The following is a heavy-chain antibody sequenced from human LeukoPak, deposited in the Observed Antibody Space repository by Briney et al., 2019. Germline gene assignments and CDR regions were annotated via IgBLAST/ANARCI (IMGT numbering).Heavy chain of an antibody. CDR3: TRGYAGIDY. Sequence: GGSLRLSCVASGFTFSSYWMHWVRQDPRKGLVWVSRIDTDGSSTIYADSVKGRFAISRDNAKNTLYLQINSLRAEDTAVYYCTRGYAGIDYWGQGTLVTVSS. CDR2: IDTDGSST. J-gene: IGHJ4*02. CDR1: GFTFSSYW. D-gene: IGHD5-12*01. V-gene: IGHV3-74*01.